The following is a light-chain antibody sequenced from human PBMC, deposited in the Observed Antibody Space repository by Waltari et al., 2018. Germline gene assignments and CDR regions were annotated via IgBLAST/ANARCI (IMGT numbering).Light chain of an antibody. CDR3: TSYAGSTLFVI. CDR1: VDPNKF. V-gene: IGLV2-14*03. J-gene: IGLJ2*01. CDR2: GVS. Sequence: QSALPQPASVSGSPGQSIPVSCTGVDPNKFVPWYHQQPGKAPRLIIYGVSERPSGVSHRFSGSKSGSTAYLTISGLQAEDEANYFCTSYAGSTLFVIFGGGTKLTVL.